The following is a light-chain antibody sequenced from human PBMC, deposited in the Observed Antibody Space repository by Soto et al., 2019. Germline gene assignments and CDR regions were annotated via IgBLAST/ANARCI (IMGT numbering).Light chain of an antibody. CDR2: DVS. CDR3: SSSTSSSTLLYV. CDR1: SSDVGGYNY. Sequence: QSALTQPASVSGSPGQSITISCTGTSSDVGGYNYVSWYQQHPGKAPKLMIYDVSNRPSGVSNRFSGSKSGNTASLTISGLQAEDEAEYYCSSSTSSSTLLYVFGTGTKLTVL. J-gene: IGLJ1*01. V-gene: IGLV2-14*01.